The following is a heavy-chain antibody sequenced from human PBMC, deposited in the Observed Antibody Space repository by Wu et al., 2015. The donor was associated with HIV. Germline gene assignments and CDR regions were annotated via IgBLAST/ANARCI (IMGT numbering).Heavy chain of an antibody. CDR1: GGTFSNYA. CDR2: IIPAFGTT. D-gene: IGHD4-23*01. CDR3: ARPWQLRNGWPFFDY. Sequence: QVQLVQSGAEVKKPGSSVKVSCKASGGTFSNYAISWVRQAPGQGLEWMGGIIPAFGTTDYAGKFQGRVTISADDSTSTAYMELKRLTSEDTAVYYCARPWQLRNGWPFFDYWGQGTLVTVSS. V-gene: IGHV1-69*12. J-gene: IGHJ4*02.